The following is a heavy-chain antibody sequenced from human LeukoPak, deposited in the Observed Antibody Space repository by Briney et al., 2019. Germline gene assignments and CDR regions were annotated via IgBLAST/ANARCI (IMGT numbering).Heavy chain of an antibody. CDR3: AKDISRDFVVVPAADY. V-gene: IGHV3-43*02. J-gene: IGHJ4*02. D-gene: IGHD2-2*01. Sequence: GGPLRLSCAASGFTFDDYAMHWVRQPPGKSLDWVSLISGDGGSPYYADSVKGRFTVSRDNSKKSLYLQMNSLRTEDTALYYCAKDISRDFVVVPAADYWGQGTLVSVSS. CDR1: GFTFDDYA. CDR2: ISGDGGSP.